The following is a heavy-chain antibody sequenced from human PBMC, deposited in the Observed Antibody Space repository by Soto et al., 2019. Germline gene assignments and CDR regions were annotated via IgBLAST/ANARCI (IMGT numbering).Heavy chain of an antibody. V-gene: IGHV3-21*01. CDR1: GFTFSSYS. CDR3: ARPPRGYYYGMDV. CDR2: ISSSSSYI. Sequence: GVSLRLSCVASGFTFSSYSMSWVRQAPGKGLEWVSSISSSSSYIYYADSVKGRFTISRDNAKNSLYLQMNSLRAEDTAVYYCARPPRGYYYGMDVWGQGTTVTVSS. D-gene: IGHD3-10*01. J-gene: IGHJ6*02.